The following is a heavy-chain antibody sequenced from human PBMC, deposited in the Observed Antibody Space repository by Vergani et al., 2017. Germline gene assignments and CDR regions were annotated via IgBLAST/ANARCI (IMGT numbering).Heavy chain of an antibody. CDR1: GFTFGSYS. V-gene: IGHV3-21*01. J-gene: IGHJ1*01. Sequence: EVQLVESGGGLVKPGGSLRLSCVASGFTFGSYSMNWVRQAPGKGLERVSFISSSSSYRYYADSVTGRFTISRRDGEYSLLLQMNSLRPEDTAVYYCASGVPGYQRANQYFQHWGQGTLVTVSS. CDR3: ASGVPGYQRANQYFQH. D-gene: IGHD2-2*01. CDR2: ISSSSSYR.